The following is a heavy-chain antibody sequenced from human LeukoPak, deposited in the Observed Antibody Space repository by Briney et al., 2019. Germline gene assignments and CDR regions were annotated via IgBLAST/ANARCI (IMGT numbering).Heavy chain of an antibody. CDR2: IYHSGST. Sequence: SETLSLTCTVSGYSISSGYYWGWIRQPPGKGLEWIGSIYHSGSTYYNPSLKSRVTISVDTSKNQFSLKLSSVTAADTAVYYCASSLGIAAEGVFDPWGQGTLVTVSS. CDR1: GYSISSGYY. D-gene: IGHD6-13*01. V-gene: IGHV4-38-2*02. J-gene: IGHJ5*02. CDR3: ASSLGIAAEGVFDP.